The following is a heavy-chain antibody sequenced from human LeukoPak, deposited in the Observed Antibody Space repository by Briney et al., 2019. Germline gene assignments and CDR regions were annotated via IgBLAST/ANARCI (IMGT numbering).Heavy chain of an antibody. CDR2: INHSGST. Sequence: SETLSLTCAVYGGSFSGYYWSWIRQPPGKGLEWIGEINHSGSTNYNPSLKSRVTISVDTSKNQFSLKPNSVTAADTAVYYRARHYGPWGQGTLVTVSS. V-gene: IGHV4-34*01. CDR1: GGSFSGYY. J-gene: IGHJ5*02. D-gene: IGHD3-16*01. CDR3: ARHYGP.